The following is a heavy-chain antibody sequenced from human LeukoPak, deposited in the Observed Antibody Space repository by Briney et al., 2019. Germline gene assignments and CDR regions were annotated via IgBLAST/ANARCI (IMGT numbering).Heavy chain of an antibody. Sequence: SETLSLTCTVSGGSISTYFWSLIRQPPGKGLEWIGYIYYSGSTNYNPSLKSRVTISVDTSKNQFSLKLRSVTAADTAVYFCARGKEAVKEAPHAFDIWGQGTMVTVSS. CDR3: ARGKEAVKEAPHAFDI. V-gene: IGHV4-59*01. CDR1: GGSISTYF. CDR2: IYYSGST. J-gene: IGHJ3*02.